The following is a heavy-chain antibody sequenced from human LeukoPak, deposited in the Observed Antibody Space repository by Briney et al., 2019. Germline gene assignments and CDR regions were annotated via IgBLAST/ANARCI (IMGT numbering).Heavy chain of an antibody. CDR1: GGSISSSNW. CDR3: ARHSPKYCSSTTCYFGY. V-gene: IGHV4-4*02. CDR2: IIHSRST. Sequence: SGTLSLTCAVSGGSISSSNWWSWVRQPPGKGLEWIGEIIHSRSTNYNPSLKSRVTISVDTSKNQFSLKLSSVTAADTAVYYCARHSPKYCSSTTCYFGYWGQGTLVTVSS. J-gene: IGHJ4*02. D-gene: IGHD2-2*01.